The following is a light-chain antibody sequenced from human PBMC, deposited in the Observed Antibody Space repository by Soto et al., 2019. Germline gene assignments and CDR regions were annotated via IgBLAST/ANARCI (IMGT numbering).Light chain of an antibody. CDR2: TVS. J-gene: IGKJ5*01. Sequence: IVMTQSPATLSLSPGERATLSCRASQSVGANLAWYQQKPGQAPRLLIYTVSTRATGIPARFSGSGSGTEFTLTISRLESEDFAVFYCQQYAVSPITFGQGTRLEIK. CDR3: QQYAVSPIT. V-gene: IGKV3D-15*01. CDR1: QSVGAN.